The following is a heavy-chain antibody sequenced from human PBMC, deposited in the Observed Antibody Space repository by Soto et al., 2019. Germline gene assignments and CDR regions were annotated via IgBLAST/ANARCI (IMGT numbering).Heavy chain of an antibody. CDR1: GFTVSSNY. J-gene: IGHJ4*02. V-gene: IGHV3-53*01. Sequence: GGSLRLSCAASGFTVSSNYMSWVRQAPGKGLEWVSVIYSGGSTYYADSVKGRFTISRDNSKNTLYLQMNSLRAEDTAVYYCARDVYYYDSSGYYPRGYYFDYWGQGTLVTVSS. CDR2: IYSGGST. D-gene: IGHD3-22*01. CDR3: ARDVYYYDSSGYYPRGYYFDY.